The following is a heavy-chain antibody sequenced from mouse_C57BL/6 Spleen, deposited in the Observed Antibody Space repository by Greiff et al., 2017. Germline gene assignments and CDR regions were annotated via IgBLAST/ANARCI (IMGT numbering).Heavy chain of an antibody. CDR3: ARGDSSGFAY. CDR2: IDPEDGDT. D-gene: IGHD3-2*02. J-gene: IGHJ3*01. CDR1: GFNIKDYY. Sequence: DVKLQESGAELVRPGASVKLSCTASGFNIKDYYMHWVKQRPEQGLEWIGRIDPEDGDTEYAPKFQGKATMTADTSSNTAYMQLSSLTTEDSAIYYCARGDSSGFAYWGQGTLVTVSA. V-gene: IGHV14-1*01.